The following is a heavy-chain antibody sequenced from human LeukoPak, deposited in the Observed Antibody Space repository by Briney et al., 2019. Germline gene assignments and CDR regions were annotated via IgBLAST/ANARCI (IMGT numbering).Heavy chain of an antibody. Sequence: PGRSLRLTCAASGFTFSGYGMHWVRQAPGKGLEWVAVIWYDGSNKYYADSVKGRFTISRDNSKNTLYLQMNSLRAEDTAVYYSAKDSGRGTEGYFDYWGQGTLVTVSS. CDR1: GFTFSGYG. J-gene: IGHJ4*02. CDR3: AKDSGRGTEGYFDY. CDR2: IWYDGSNK. V-gene: IGHV3-33*06. D-gene: IGHD1-26*01.